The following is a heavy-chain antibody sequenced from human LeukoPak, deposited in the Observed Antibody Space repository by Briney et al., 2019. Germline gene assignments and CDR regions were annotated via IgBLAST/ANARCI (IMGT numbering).Heavy chain of an antibody. Sequence: TSVKVSFKASGFSFTITAIQWVRQPRGQRLEWMGWIVVGSGNTNYAQKFQEIVTITTDMSTRTAYMELSSLRSEHTAVYYCAAGAKLSARYYYYDGMDVGGQGTTVTVSS. D-gene: IGHD1-26*01. V-gene: IGHV1-58*02. CDR3: AAGAKLSARYYYYDGMDV. CDR2: IVVGSGNT. J-gene: IGHJ6*02. CDR1: GFSFTITA.